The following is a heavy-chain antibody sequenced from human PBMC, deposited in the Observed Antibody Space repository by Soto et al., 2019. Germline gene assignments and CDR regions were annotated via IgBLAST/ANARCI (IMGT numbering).Heavy chain of an antibody. D-gene: IGHD5-12*01. V-gene: IGHV3-64D*06. CDR3: VKSRGGNNFDFFN. Sequence: GGSLRLSCSASGFTFSSYAMHWVRQAPGKGLEYVSGIRGNGDPPFYADSLKGRFTISRDNSKNTLYLQMSGLGADDTAVYYCVKSRGGNNFDFFNWGQGALVTVSS. J-gene: IGHJ4*02. CDR2: IRGNGDPP. CDR1: GFTFSSYA.